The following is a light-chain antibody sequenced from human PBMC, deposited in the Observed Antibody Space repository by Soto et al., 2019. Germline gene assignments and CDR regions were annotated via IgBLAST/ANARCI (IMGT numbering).Light chain of an antibody. CDR3: QQYSDWPPEYT. Sequence: EILMTQSPATLSVSPGEGATLSCRASQSVSTKLAWYQQKPGQAPRLLIFGVSTRATGVPARFSGSGSATDFSLTISSLESEDFAVYYCQQYSDWPPEYTFGQGTKAEIK. V-gene: IGKV3-15*01. J-gene: IGKJ2*01. CDR1: QSVSTK. CDR2: GVS.